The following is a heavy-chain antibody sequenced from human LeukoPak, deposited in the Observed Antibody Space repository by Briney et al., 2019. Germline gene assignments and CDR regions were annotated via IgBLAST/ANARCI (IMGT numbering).Heavy chain of an antibody. D-gene: IGHD1-26*01. CDR1: GFTFSGYY. J-gene: IGHJ4*02. Sequence: GGSLRLSCAASGFTFSGYYMTWVRQAPGKGLEWVSYISSSSNTVYYADAVKGRLTVSRDNANNSLYVQMTNLRAEDTAVYSCARRAMGATSFDYWGQGTLVTVSS. CDR2: ISSSSNTV. CDR3: ARRAMGATSFDY. V-gene: IGHV3-11*04.